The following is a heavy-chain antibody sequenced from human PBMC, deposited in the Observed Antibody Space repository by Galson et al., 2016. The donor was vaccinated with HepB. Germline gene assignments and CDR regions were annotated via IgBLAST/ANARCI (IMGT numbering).Heavy chain of an antibody. J-gene: IGHJ4*02. CDR3: TISDFSDY. CDR2: ILSKAHGGTT. Sequence: LSLSCAASGFTFSDAWMMWVRQAPGKGLEWVGRILSKAHGGTTHYAAPVKGRSTISRDDSENTLYLQMNSLKIEDTAIYYCTISDFSDYWGQGTLVTVSS. CDR1: GFTFSDAW. D-gene: IGHD4-11*01. V-gene: IGHV3-15*01.